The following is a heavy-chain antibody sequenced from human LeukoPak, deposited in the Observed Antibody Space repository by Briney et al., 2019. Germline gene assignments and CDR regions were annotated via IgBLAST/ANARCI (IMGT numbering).Heavy chain of an antibody. CDR3: ARDSAYYGSGSDDAFDI. CDR1: GFTVSSNY. Sequence: AGGSLRLSCAASGFTVSSNYMSWVRQAPGKGLEWVSVIYSGGSTYYADSVKGRLTISRDNSKNTLYLQMNSLRAEDTAVYYCARDSAYYGSGSDDAFDIWGQGTMVTVSS. V-gene: IGHV3-66*01. CDR2: IYSGGST. J-gene: IGHJ3*02. D-gene: IGHD3-10*01.